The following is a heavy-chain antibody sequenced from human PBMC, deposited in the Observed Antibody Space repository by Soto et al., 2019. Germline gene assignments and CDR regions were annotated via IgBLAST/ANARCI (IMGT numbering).Heavy chain of an antibody. Sequence: SETLSLTCTASGSSSTSGDYYRSWIRQQPGKGLEWIGYSYYSGSTYYNPSLKSRVTISVDTSKNQFSLKLSSVTAADTAVYYCARGPTCSSTSCYWGWFDPWGQGTLVTVSS. CDR3: ARGPTCSSTSCYWGWFDP. CDR2: SYYSGST. D-gene: IGHD2-2*01. J-gene: IGHJ5*02. V-gene: IGHV4-30-4*01. CDR1: GSSSTSGDYY.